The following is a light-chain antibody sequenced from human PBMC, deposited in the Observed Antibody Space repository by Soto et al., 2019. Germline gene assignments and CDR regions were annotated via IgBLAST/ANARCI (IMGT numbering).Light chain of an antibody. Sequence: DIQITQSPSTLSASVGDRVTSTGRASQSISSWLAWYQQKPGKAPNLLIYDASTLERGVPSRFSGTGSGTEITLTISSLQPDDFATYYCQKYHRSSITFGQGTRLEIK. CDR1: QSISSW. J-gene: IGKJ5*01. V-gene: IGKV1-5*01. CDR2: DAS. CDR3: QKYHRSSIT.